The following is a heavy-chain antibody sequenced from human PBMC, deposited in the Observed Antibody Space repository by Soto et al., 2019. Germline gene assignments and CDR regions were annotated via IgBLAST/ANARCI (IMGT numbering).Heavy chain of an antibody. Sequence: PSDTLSPTCFESGDSINTTYWWSWVRQAPEKGLEWIGEIYLTGGRSNMPSPRGRITLSVDTSKNQFSLKLTSVTAADTAVYYCARAVYCTTANCWDDFHYYNIDVWGQGTAVTVSS. V-gene: IGHV4-4*02. D-gene: IGHD2-2*01. CDR2: IYLTGGR. J-gene: IGHJ6*02. CDR3: ARAVYCTTANCWDDFHYYNIDV. CDR1: GDSINTTYW.